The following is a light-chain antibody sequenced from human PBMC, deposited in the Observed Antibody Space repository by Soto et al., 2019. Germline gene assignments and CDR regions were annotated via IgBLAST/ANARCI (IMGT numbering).Light chain of an antibody. CDR1: SSDVGGYNY. Sequence: QSVLTQPRSVSGSPGQSVTISCTGTSSDVGGYNYVSWYQQHTGKAPKLMIYDVSKRPSGVPDRFSGSKSGNTASLTISGLQAEDEADYYCCSYAGSSFWVFGGGTKLTVL. CDR3: CSYAGSSFWV. V-gene: IGLV2-11*01. J-gene: IGLJ3*02. CDR2: DVS.